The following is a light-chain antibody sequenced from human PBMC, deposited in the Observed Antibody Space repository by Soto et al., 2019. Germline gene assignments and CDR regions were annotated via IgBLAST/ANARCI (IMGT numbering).Light chain of an antibody. V-gene: IGKV3-15*01. Sequence: EIVMTQSPATPSAPPGERATLSCRASQSVSSNLDWYQQKPGQAPRLLIYGASTRATGIPARFSGSGSGTEFTLTISSLQSEDCALYYWQQYNNWPPLTFGGGTKVKIK. CDR3: QQYNNWPPLT. CDR2: GAS. CDR1: QSVSSN. J-gene: IGKJ4*01.